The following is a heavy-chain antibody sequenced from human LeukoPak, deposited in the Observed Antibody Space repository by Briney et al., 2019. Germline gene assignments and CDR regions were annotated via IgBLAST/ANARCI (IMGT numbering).Heavy chain of an antibody. CDR2: ISGDGDST. V-gene: IGHV3-23*01. Sequence: GGSLGLSCAASGFTFSSYAMSWVRQAPGKGLEWVSAISGDGDSTYYADSVKGRFTISRDNSKNTLYLQMNSLRAEDTAVYYCAKGFSTGAQSPNDYWGQGTLVTVSS. J-gene: IGHJ4*02. CDR3: AKGFSTGAQSPNDY. D-gene: IGHD1-14*01. CDR1: GFTFSSYA.